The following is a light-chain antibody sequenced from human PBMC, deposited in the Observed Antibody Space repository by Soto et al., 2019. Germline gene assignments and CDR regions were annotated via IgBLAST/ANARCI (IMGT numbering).Light chain of an antibody. CDR3: QLYSNWLYT. CDR1: QNIYFN. V-gene: IGKV3-15*01. J-gene: IGKJ2*01. CDR2: GAS. Sequence: DIVMTQSPATLSVSPGERVTITCRASQNIYFNLAWYQQKPGQAPRLLNYGASIRATGIPARFSGSGSGTDFTLTISSLQSEDFAVYYCQLYSNWLYTFGQGTKVEIK.